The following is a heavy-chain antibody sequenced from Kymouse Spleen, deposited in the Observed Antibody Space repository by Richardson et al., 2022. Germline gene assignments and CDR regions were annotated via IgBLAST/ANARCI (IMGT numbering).Heavy chain of an antibody. V-gene: IGHV4-34*01. CDR3: ARVCSSTSCYAGFDY. CDR1: GGSFSGYY. CDR2: INHSGST. J-gene: IGHJ4*02. Sequence: QVQLQQWGAGLLKPSETLSLTCAVYGGSFSGYYWSWIRQPPGKGLEWIGEINHSGSTNYNPSLKSRVTISVDTSKNQFSLKLSSVTAADTAVYYCARVCSSTSCYAGFDYWGQGTLVTVSS. D-gene: IGHD2-2*02.